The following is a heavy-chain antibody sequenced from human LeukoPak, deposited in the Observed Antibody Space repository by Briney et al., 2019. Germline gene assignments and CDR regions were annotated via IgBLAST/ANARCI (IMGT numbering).Heavy chain of an antibody. V-gene: IGHV3-53*01. CDR1: GFTVSSNY. Sequence: GGSLRLSCAASGFTVSSNYMSWVRQAPGKGLEWASVIYSGGSTYYADSVKGRFTISRDNSKNTLYLQMNSLRAEDTAVYYCARELSTAPYYFDYWGQGTLVTVSS. D-gene: IGHD3-3*02. CDR2: IYSGGST. J-gene: IGHJ4*02. CDR3: ARELSTAPYYFDY.